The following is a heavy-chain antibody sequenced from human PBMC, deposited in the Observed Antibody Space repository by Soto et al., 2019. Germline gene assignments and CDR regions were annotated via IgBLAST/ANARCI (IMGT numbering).Heavy chain of an antibody. CDR3: ARGNPFNYAGFDV. Sequence: QAHLEQSGAEVKRPGASVKVSCKASGYTFSDFDINWLRQASGQGPEWMGWMNAKSGDTFFAQRSQGTFNMTRDTALGTAYMEVGSLTSDDTAMYYCARGNPFNYAGFDVWGQGTTVAVSS. CDR2: MNAKSGDT. J-gene: IGHJ6*02. D-gene: IGHD3-16*01. V-gene: IGHV1-8*01. CDR1: GYTFSDFD.